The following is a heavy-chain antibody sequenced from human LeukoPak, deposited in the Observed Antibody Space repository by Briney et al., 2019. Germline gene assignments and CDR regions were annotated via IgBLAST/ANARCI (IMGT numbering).Heavy chain of an antibody. D-gene: IGHD6-13*01. CDR1: GYTFTSYG. J-gene: IGHJ5*02. CDR2: INPSGGST. Sequence: GASVKVSRKASGYTFTSYGISWVRQAPGQGLEWMGIINPSGGSTSYAQKFQGRVTMTRDTSTSTVYMELSSLRSEDTAVYYCARGYSSSLDWFDPWGQGTLVTVSS. CDR3: ARGYSSSLDWFDP. V-gene: IGHV1-46*01.